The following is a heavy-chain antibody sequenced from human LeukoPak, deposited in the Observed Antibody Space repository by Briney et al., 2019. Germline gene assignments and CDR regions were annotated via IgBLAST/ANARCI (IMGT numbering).Heavy chain of an antibody. Sequence: SVKVSCKASGGTFSSYAISWVRQAPGQGLEWMRGIIPIFGTANYAQKFQGRVTITTDESTSTAYMELSSLRSEDTAVYYCARSHSGYDYYFDYWGQGTLVTVSS. J-gene: IGHJ4*02. CDR2: IIPIFGTA. CDR3: ARSHSGYDYYFDY. CDR1: GGTFSSYA. V-gene: IGHV1-69*05. D-gene: IGHD5-12*01.